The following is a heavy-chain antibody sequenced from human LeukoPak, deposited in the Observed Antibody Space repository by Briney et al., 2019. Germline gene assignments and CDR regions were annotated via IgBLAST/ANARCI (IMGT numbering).Heavy chain of an antibody. CDR2: ISARGGST. Sequence: GGSLRLSCAASGFTFSSYAMSWVRQAPGKGLEWVSVISARGGSTYYADSVKGRFTISRDNSKNTLYLQMNSLRVEDTAVYYCARVGSGDIYGYGDYWGQGTLVTVSS. J-gene: IGHJ4*02. D-gene: IGHD5-18*01. CDR3: ARVGSGDIYGYGDY. CDR1: GFTFSSYA. V-gene: IGHV3-23*01.